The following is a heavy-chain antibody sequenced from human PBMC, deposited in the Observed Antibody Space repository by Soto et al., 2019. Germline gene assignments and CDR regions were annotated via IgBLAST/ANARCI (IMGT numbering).Heavy chain of an antibody. Sequence: GGSLRLSCAASGFTFSSYGMHWVRQTPGKGLEWVAVISYDGGNKYYADSVKGRFTISRDNSKNTLYLQMDNLRGEDTAVYKCARGTEITFIRGALDYWGQGTLVTVSS. CDR2: ISYDGGNK. CDR1: GFTFSSYG. V-gene: IGHV3-30*03. CDR3: ARGTEITFIRGALDY. D-gene: IGHD3-10*01. J-gene: IGHJ4*02.